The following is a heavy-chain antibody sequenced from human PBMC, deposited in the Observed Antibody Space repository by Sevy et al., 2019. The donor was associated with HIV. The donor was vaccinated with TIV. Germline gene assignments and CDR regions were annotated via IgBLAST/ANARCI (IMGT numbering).Heavy chain of an antibody. CDR3: ARDADCGGDCPGAFDI. V-gene: IGHV4-30-2*01. D-gene: IGHD2-21*02. CDR1: GGSISSGGYS. CDR2: IYHSGST. Sequence: SETLSLTCAVSGGSISSGGYSWSWIRQPPGKGLEWIGYIYHSGSTYYNPSLKSRVTISVDRSKNQFSLKLSSVTAADTAVYYCARDADCGGDCPGAFDIWGQGTMVTVSS. J-gene: IGHJ3*02.